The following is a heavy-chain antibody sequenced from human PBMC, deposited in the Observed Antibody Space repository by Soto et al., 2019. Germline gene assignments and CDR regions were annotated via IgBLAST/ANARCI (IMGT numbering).Heavy chain of an antibody. V-gene: IGHV4-4*02. CDR3: ATPGGSGYHPSYYYYYGMDV. D-gene: IGHD5-12*01. J-gene: IGHJ6*02. Sequence: SETLSLTCAVSGGSISSRNWWSWVRQPPGKGLEWIGEIYHSGSTNYNPSLKSRVTISVDKSKNQFSLKLSSVTAADTAVYYCATPGGSGYHPSYYYYYGMDVWGQGTTVTVSS. CDR1: GGSISSRNW. CDR2: IYHSGST.